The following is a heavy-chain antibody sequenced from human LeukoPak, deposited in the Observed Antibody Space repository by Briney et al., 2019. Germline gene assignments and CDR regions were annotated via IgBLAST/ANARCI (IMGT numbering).Heavy chain of an antibody. CDR1: GYTFTSYD. D-gene: IGHD3-22*01. CDR2: MNPNSGNT. V-gene: IGHV1-8*01. CDR3: ARFSRFPDYYDSSGLDY. Sequence: GASVKVFCKASGYTFTSYDINWVRQATGQGLEWMGWMNPNSGNTGYAQKFQGRVTMTRNTSISTAYMELSSLRSEDTAVYYCARFSRFPDYYDSSGLDYWGQGTLVTVSS. J-gene: IGHJ4*02.